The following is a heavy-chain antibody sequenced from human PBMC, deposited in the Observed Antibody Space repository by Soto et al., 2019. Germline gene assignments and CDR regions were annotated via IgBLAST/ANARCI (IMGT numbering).Heavy chain of an antibody. J-gene: IGHJ4*02. CDR3: AKGGTYHIGDFDS. D-gene: IGHD5-12*01. CDR2: IGARGSDT. CDR1: GFTFNICT. Sequence: GGSLRLSCAASGFTFNICTMSWVRQAPGKGLEWVSGIGARGSDTYFPDSVKGRFTISRDNSMDIVYLQMNSLRAEDTAVYFCAKGGTYHIGDFDSWGQGTLVTVSS. V-gene: IGHV3-23*01.